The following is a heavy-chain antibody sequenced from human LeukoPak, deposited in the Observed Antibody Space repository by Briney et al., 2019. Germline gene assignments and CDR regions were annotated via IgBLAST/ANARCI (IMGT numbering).Heavy chain of an antibody. CDR3: ARSKYYYDSSGPYYFDY. D-gene: IGHD3-22*01. V-gene: IGHV4-59*08. J-gene: IGHJ4*02. Sequence: PSETLSLTCAVYGGSFSGYYWSWIRQPPGKGLEWIGYIYYSGSTNYNPSLTSRVTISVDTSKNQFSLKLSSVTAADTAVYYCARSKYYYDSSGPYYFDYWGQGTLVTVSS. CDR1: GGSFSGYY. CDR2: IYYSGST.